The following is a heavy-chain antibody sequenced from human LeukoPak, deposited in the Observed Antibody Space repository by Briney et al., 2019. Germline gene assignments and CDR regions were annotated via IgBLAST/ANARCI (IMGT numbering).Heavy chain of an antibody. CDR3: TRGKSSNSFYYFDS. V-gene: IGHV3-48*03. D-gene: IGHD6-13*01. J-gene: IGHJ4*02. CDR2: ISSSGSTI. CDR1: GFTFSNYA. Sequence: PGGSLRLSCAASGFTFSNYAMHWVRQAPGKGLEWVSYISSSGSTIYYADSVKGRFTISRDNAKNSLYLQMNSLRAEDTSVYYCTRGKSSNSFYYFDSWGQGSLVTVSS.